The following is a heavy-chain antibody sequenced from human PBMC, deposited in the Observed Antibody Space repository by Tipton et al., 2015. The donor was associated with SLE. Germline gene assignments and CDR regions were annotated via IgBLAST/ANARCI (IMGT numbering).Heavy chain of an antibody. J-gene: IGHJ6*02. CDR1: GGSISSSSSY. D-gene: IGHD5-12*01. CDR3: ARAFGYDYYYYYGMDV. V-gene: IGHV4-39*07. CDR2: INHSGST. Sequence: TLSLTCTASGGSISSSSSYWGWIRQPPGKGLEWIGDINHSGSTNYNPSLKSRVTISVDTSKNQFSLKLSSVTAADTAVYYCARAFGYDYYYYYGMDVWGQGTTVTVSS.